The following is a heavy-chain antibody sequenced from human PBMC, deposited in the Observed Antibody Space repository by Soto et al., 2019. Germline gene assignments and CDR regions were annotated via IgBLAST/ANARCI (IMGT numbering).Heavy chain of an antibody. J-gene: IGHJ4*02. CDR1: GGSINSRYW. V-gene: IGHV4-4*02. CDR2: IYHSGST. CDR3: ARDQNGSGNYYTRYFDY. Sequence: SETLCLTCAVSGGSINSRYWWSWVRQSPGKGLEWIGEIYHSGSTNYNPSLKSRVTISVDKSKNQFSLNLSSVTAADTAVYYCARDQNGSGNYYTRYFDYWGQGTLVTGSS. D-gene: IGHD3-10*01.